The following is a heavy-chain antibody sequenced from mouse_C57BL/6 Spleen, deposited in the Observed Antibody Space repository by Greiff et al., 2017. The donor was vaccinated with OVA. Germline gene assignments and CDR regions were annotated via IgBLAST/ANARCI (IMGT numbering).Heavy chain of an antibody. CDR3: AEDGWFAY. CDR2: INPNNGGT. D-gene: IGHD2-3*01. V-gene: IGHV1-26*01. CDR1: GYTFTDYY. J-gene: IGHJ3*01. Sequence: VQLQQSGPELVKPGASVKISCKASGYTFTDYYMNWVKQSHGKSLEWIGDINPNNGGTSYNQKFKGKATLTVDKSSSTAYMELRSLTSEDSAVYYCAEDGWFAYWGQGTLVTVSA.